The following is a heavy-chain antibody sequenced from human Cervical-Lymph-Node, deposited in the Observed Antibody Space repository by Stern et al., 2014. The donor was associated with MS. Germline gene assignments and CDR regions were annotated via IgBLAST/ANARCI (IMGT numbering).Heavy chain of an antibody. CDR3: AREYGGHSGSTYYGIDV. CDR2: ILPLLGTT. Sequence: QVQLVQSGHEVKKTESSVKASCTASRGTCNTYDINWVRKAPGQGLEWMGGILPLLGTTNYALKFQGRVSIIADISTSTASMELSRLRSEDTAVYFCAREYGGHSGSTYYGIDVWGQGTTVTVSS. V-gene: IGHV1-69*06. CDR1: RGTCNTYD. J-gene: IGHJ6*02. D-gene: IGHD4-23*01.